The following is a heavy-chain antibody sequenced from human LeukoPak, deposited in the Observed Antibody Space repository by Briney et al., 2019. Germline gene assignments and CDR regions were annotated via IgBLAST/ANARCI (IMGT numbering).Heavy chain of an antibody. D-gene: IGHD2-2*01. CDR3: AENPLGYCSSTSCYQFDP. Sequence: PGGSLRLSCAASGFTFSSYAMSWVRQAPGKGLEWVSAISGSGGSTYYADSVKGRFTFSRDNSKNTLYLQMNSLRAEDTAVYYCAENPLGYCSSTSCYQFDPWGQGTLVTVSS. V-gene: IGHV3-23*01. J-gene: IGHJ5*02. CDR2: ISGSGGST. CDR1: GFTFSSYA.